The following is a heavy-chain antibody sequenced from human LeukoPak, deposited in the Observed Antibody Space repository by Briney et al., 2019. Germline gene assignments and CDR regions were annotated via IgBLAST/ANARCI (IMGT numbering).Heavy chain of an antibody. CDR3: ARLKPYSNYYYYYYMDV. CDR2: INHSGST. V-gene: IGHV4-39*07. Sequence: SETLSLTCTVSGGSISSSSYYWSWIRQPPGKGLEWIGEINHSGSTNYNPSLKSRVTISVDTSKNQFSLKLSSVTAADTAVYYCARLKPYSNYYYYYYMDVWGKGTTVTVSS. D-gene: IGHD4-11*01. J-gene: IGHJ6*03. CDR1: GGSISSSSYY.